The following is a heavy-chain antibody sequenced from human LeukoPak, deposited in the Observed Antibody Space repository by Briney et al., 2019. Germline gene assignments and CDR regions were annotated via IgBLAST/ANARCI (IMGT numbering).Heavy chain of an antibody. CDR3: ARLYGDYA. CDR2: IYYSGST. Sequence: SETLSLTCTVSGGSISSYYWSWIRQPPGGGLEWIGYIYYSGSTNYNPSLKSRVTISVDTSKNQFSLKLSSVTAADTAVYYCARLYGDYAWGQGTLVTVSS. V-gene: IGHV4-59*01. D-gene: IGHD4-17*01. CDR1: GGSISSYY. J-gene: IGHJ5*02.